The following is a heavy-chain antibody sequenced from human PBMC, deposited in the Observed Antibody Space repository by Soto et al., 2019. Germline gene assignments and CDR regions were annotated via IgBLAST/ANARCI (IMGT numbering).Heavy chain of an antibody. CDR1: GYTFTNYG. D-gene: IGHD2-2*01. CDR3: AKDGVAHPATVTGGY. Sequence: QVHLVQSGPEVKKPGASVRVSCRASGYTFTNYGIGWVRQDPGQGLEWMGWINTYNGNTNYAQKFRGRLTMTTDTSTTTAYMELRRLKSDDTDRYYCAKDGVAHPATVTGGYWGPGTLVTVSS. V-gene: IGHV1-18*01. CDR2: INTYNGNT. J-gene: IGHJ4*02.